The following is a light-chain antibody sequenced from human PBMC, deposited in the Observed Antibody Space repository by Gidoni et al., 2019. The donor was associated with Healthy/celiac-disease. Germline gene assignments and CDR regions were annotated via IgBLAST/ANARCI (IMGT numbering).Light chain of an antibody. CDR1: QSISSY. CDR2: AAS. J-gene: IGKJ3*01. V-gene: IGKV1-39*01. CDR3: QQSYSTPPFP. Sequence: DIQLTQSPSSLSASVGDRVTITCRARQSISSYLNWYQHKTGKAHKLLIYAASSLQSGVPSRFSGSGSGTDFTLTISSLQSEDFATYYCQQSYSTPPFPFGPXTKVDIK.